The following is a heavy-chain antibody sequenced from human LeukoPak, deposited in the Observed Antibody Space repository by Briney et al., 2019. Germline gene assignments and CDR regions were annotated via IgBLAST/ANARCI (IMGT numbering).Heavy chain of an antibody. CDR3: AGYSVSRDAFDI. CDR1: RYTFTSYY. Sequence: GASVKVSCKASRYTFTSYYMHWVRQAPGQGLEWMGIINPSGGSTSYAQKFQGRVTMTRDMSTSTVYMELSSLRSEDTAVYYCAGYSVSRDAFDIWGQGTMVTVSS. J-gene: IGHJ3*02. D-gene: IGHD5-18*01. V-gene: IGHV1-46*01. CDR2: INPSGGST.